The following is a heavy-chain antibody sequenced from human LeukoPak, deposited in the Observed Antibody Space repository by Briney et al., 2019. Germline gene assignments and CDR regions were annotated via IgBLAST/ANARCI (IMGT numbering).Heavy chain of an antibody. CDR3: AIDYGPFPVGDY. CDR1: GYTFTSYG. CDR2: INTYNGNT. J-gene: IGHJ4*02. D-gene: IGHD4-17*01. Sequence: ASVKVSCKASGYTFTSYGISWVRQAPGQGLEWMGWINTYNGNTKYTQRLQGRVTVTTDTSTSTAYMELRSLRSDDTAVYYCAIDYGPFPVGDYWGQGTLVTVSS. V-gene: IGHV1-18*04.